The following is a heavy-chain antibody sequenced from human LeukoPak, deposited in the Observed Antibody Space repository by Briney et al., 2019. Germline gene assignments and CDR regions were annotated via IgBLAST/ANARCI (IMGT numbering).Heavy chain of an antibody. CDR3: ARAETTAGSY. D-gene: IGHD4-11*01. Sequence: AAGSLRLSCAASGVTVSSHYMSWVRQAPGKGLEWVSVIYSDGSTNYADSVKGRFTISRDTSKNTLYLQMNSLRAEDTAVYFCARAETTAGSYWGQGTLVTVSS. CDR1: GVTVSSHY. J-gene: IGHJ4*02. V-gene: IGHV3-53*01. CDR2: IYSDGST.